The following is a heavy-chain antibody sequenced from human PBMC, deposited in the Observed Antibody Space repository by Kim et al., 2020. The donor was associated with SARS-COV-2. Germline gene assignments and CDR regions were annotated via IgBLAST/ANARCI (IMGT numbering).Heavy chain of an antibody. D-gene: IGHD1-26*01. V-gene: IGHV3-11*01. CDR1: GFTFSDYY. CDR2: ISSSGSTI. Sequence: GGSLRLSCAASGFTFSDYYMSWIRQAPGKGLEWVSYISSSGSTIYYADSVKGRFTISRDNAKNSLYLQMNSLRVEDTAVYYCARVPYSGSYYYYYYYGMDVWGQGTTVTVSS. CDR3: ARVPYSGSYYYYYYYGMDV. J-gene: IGHJ6*02.